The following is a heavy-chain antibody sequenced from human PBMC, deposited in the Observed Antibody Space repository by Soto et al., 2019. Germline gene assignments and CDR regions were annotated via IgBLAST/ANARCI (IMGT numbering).Heavy chain of an antibody. D-gene: IGHD2-15*01. CDR1: GFTFSDYY. J-gene: IGHJ3*02. V-gene: IGHV3-11*01. CDR2: ISSSGNGI. Sequence: QVQLVESGGGLVKPGGSLRLSCVASGFTFSDYYMTWIRQAPGKGLEWVSYISSSGNGIYYPDSVKGRFTISRDNAKKSLYLQMSSLRAEDTAVYYCARAYSDAFDIWGQGTIVTVSS. CDR3: ARAYSDAFDI.